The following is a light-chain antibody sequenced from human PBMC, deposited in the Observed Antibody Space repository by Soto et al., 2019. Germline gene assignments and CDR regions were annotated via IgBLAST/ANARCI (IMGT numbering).Light chain of an antibody. CDR1: SSNIGTGYD. Sequence: QPVLTQPPSVSGAPGQRVTISCTESSSNIGTGYDVHWYQQLPGTAPKLLIYGNSNRPSGVPDRFSGSKSGTSASLAITGLRAEDEADYYCQSYDSSLSGWVFGGVTKLTVL. CDR2: GNS. CDR3: QSYDSSLSGWV. J-gene: IGLJ3*02. V-gene: IGLV1-40*01.